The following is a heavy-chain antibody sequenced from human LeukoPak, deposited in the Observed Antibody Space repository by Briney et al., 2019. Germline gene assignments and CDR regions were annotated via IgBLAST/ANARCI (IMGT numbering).Heavy chain of an antibody. CDR1: GFTFSDYY. D-gene: IGHD2-15*01. V-gene: IGHV3-11*04. J-gene: IGHJ4*02. CDR3: ARDLFYEDMNFDY. Sequence: GGSLRLSCAASGFTFSDYYMSWIRQAPGKGLEWVSYISSSGSTIYYADSVKGRFTISRDNAKNSLYLQMNSLRAEDTAVYYCARDLFYEDMNFDYWGQGTLVTVSS. CDR2: ISSSGSTI.